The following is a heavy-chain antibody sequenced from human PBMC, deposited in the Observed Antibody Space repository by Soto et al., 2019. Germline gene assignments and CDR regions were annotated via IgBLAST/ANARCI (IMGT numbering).Heavy chain of an antibody. V-gene: IGHV3-11*01. J-gene: IGHJ6*02. CDR1: GFTFSDHY. Sequence: QVQLVESGGGLVKPGGSLRLSCAASGFTFSDHYMSWIRQAPGKGLAWVAYISGSGFTIYNADSVKGRFTISRDNAKNSLYLQMDSLRAEDTAVDYCARNTLSASGSDNYGLDVWGRGTTVAVSS. CDR3: ARNTLSASGSDNYGLDV. D-gene: IGHD6-13*01. CDR2: ISGSGFTI.